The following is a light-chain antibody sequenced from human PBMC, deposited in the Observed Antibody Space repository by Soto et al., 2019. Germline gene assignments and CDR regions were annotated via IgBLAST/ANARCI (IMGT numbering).Light chain of an antibody. J-gene: IGLJ3*02. CDR2: EVN. CDR3: SSYAGSNNLV. V-gene: IGLV2-8*01. Sequence: QSALTQPPSASGSPGQSVTISCTGTSSDIGGYDYVSWYQQHPGKAPKLIIYEVNKRPSGVPDRFSGSKSGITASLTVSGLQAEDEADYYCSSYAGSNNLVFAGGTKLTVL. CDR1: SSDIGGYDY.